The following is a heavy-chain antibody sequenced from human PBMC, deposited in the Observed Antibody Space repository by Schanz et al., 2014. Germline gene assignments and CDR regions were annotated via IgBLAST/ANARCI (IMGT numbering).Heavy chain of an antibody. CDR3: ARARGWGAPYYYGMDA. J-gene: IGHJ6*02. Sequence: VQLVESGGGLVQPGGSLRLSCAVSGFTVSNTYMCWVRQAPGKGLQWVSCIYLDGSTYYADSVKGGLTISRDTSKNTLYLQINSLRDEDTAVYYGARARGWGAPYYYGMDAWGQGTTVTVSS. D-gene: IGHD3-16*01. CDR1: GFTVSNTY. CDR2: IYLDGST. V-gene: IGHV3-66*01.